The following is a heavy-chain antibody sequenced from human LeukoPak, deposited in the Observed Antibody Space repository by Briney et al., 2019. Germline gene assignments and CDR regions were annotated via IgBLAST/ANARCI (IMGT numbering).Heavy chain of an antibody. Sequence: GGSLRLSCAASGFTFSSYGMHWVRQAPGKGLEWVAFIRYDGSNKYYADSVKGRFTISRDNSKNTLYLQMNSLRAEDTAVYYCAKVDDILTGYLSDYWGQGTLVTVSS. V-gene: IGHV3-30*02. CDR2: IRYDGSNK. CDR3: AKVDDILTGYLSDY. D-gene: IGHD3-9*01. CDR1: GFTFSSYG. J-gene: IGHJ4*02.